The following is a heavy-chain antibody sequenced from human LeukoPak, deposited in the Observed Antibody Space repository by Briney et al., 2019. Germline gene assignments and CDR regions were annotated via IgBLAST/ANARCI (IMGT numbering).Heavy chain of an antibody. CDR1: GYTFTGYY. D-gene: IGHD2-15*01. CDR3: ASSGCSGGSCYSSFDY. V-gene: IGHV1-2*02. CDR2: INPNSGGT. Sequence: ASVKVSCKASGYTFTGYYMHWVRQAPGQGLEWMGWINPNSGGTNYAQKFQGRVTMTRDTSISTAYMELSRLRSDDTAVYYCASSGCSGGSCYSSFDYWGQGTLVTVSS. J-gene: IGHJ4*02.